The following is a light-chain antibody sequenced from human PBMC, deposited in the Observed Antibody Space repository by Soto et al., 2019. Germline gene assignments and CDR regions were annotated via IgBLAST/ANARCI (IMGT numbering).Light chain of an antibody. Sequence: QSVLTQPPSASGSPGQSVTISCTGTRNDVGGYNYVSWYQQHPGKAPKVIIYEVYKRPSGVPDRFSGSKSGNTASLTASALQPEDEADYYCCSYAGGTFFEVFGTGTKVTVL. V-gene: IGLV2-8*01. J-gene: IGLJ1*01. CDR1: RNDVGGYNY. CDR3: CSYAGGTFFEV. CDR2: EVY.